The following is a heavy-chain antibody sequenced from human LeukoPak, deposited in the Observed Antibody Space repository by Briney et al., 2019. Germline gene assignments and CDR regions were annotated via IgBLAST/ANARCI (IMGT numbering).Heavy chain of an antibody. V-gene: IGHV5-51*01. J-gene: IGHJ6*03. CDR2: IYPSDSDI. CDR1: GSSFTSYW. CDR3: ARRPGTYMDV. Sequence: GESLQISCKGSGSSFTSYWIGWVRPLPGKGLEWMGIIYPSDSDIRYSPSFQGQVTISADKSISTAYLQWSSLKASDTAMYYCARRPGTYMDVWGKGTTVTVSS. D-gene: IGHD1-14*01.